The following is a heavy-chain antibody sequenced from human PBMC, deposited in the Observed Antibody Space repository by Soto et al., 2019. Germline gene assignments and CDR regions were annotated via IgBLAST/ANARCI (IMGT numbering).Heavy chain of an antibody. V-gene: IGHV3-11*01. Sequence: QVQLVESGGGLVKPGGSLRLSCAASGFTFSDNHMTWIRQTPGKGLEWISYISGSGSDISYADFAKGRFTIYRNNAKNSLYLQMNSLRAEDTAMYYCAQTARLAEYWGQGTLVTVSS. J-gene: IGHJ4*02. CDR3: AQTARLAEY. CDR2: ISGSGSDI. D-gene: IGHD2-21*02. CDR1: GFTFSDNH.